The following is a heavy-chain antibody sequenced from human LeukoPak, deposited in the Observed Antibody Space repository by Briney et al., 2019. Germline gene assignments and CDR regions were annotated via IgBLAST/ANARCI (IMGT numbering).Heavy chain of an antibody. D-gene: IGHD1-1*01. CDR3: ARVGHWSDVGWFDP. Sequence: SETLSLTCAVYGGSFSGYYWSWIRQPPGKGLEWIGEINHSGSTNYNPSLKSRVTISVDASKNQFSLKLSPVTAADTAEYYCARVGHWSDVGWFDPWGQGTLVTVSS. CDR2: INHSGST. V-gene: IGHV4-34*01. CDR1: GGSFSGYY. J-gene: IGHJ5*02.